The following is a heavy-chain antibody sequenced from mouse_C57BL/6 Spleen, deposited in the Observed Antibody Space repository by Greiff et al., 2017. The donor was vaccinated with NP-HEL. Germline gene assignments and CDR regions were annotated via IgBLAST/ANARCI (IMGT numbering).Heavy chain of an antibody. Sequence: VKLQQPGAELVMPGASVKLSCKASGYTFTSYWMHWVKQRPGQGLEWIGEIDPSDSYTNYNQKFKGKSTLTVDKSSSTAYMQLSSLTSEDSAVYYCARSSYYFDYWGQGTTLTVSS. CDR3: ARSSYYFDY. J-gene: IGHJ2*01. CDR1: GYTFTSYW. V-gene: IGHV1-69*01. CDR2: IDPSDSYT.